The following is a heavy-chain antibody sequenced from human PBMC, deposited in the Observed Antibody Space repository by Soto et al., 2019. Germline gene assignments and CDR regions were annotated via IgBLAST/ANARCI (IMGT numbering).Heavy chain of an antibody. CDR3: ARDLGTGTDY. CDR1: GGSISSGYY. Sequence: KASETLSLTCTVSGGSISSGYYWGWIRQPPGKGLEWIGSIYHSGSTYYNPSLKSRVTISVDTSKNQFSLKLSSVTAADTAVYFCARDLGTGTDYWGQGTLVTVSS. V-gene: IGHV4-38-2*02. CDR2: IYHSGST. D-gene: IGHD1-1*01. J-gene: IGHJ4*02.